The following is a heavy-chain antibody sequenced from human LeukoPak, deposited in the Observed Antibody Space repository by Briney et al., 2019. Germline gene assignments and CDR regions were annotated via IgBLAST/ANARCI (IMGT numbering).Heavy chain of an antibody. V-gene: IGHV3-21*01. CDR3: ASGIRSNRDFDY. CDR2: ISSSSSYI. Sequence: PGGSLRLSCAASGFTFSSYSMNWVRQAPGKGLEWVSSISSSSSYIYYADSVKGRFTISGDNAKNSLYLQMNSLRAEDTAVYYCASGIRSNRDFDYWGQGTLVTVSS. D-gene: IGHD3-16*01. CDR1: GFTFSSYS. J-gene: IGHJ4*02.